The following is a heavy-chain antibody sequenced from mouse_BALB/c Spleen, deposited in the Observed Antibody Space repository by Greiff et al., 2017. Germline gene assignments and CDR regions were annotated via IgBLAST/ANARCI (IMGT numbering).Heavy chain of an antibody. CDR1: GFTFSCYA. J-gene: IGHJ4*01. CDR2: ISSGGST. Sequence: EVKLMESGGGLVKPGGSLKLSCAASGFTFSCYAMSWVRQTPEKRLEWVASISSGGSTYYPDSVKGRFTISRDNARNILYLQMSSLRSEDTAMYYCAKRGDFLYAMDYWGQGTSVTVSS. V-gene: IGHV5-6-5*01. CDR3: AKRGDFLYAMDY.